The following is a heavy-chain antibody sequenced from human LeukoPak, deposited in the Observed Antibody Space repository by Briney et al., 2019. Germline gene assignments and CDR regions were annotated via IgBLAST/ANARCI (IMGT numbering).Heavy chain of an antibody. CDR2: ISSSSSTI. V-gene: IGHV3-48*01. J-gene: IGHJ4*02. D-gene: IGHD1-26*01. CDR3: ARTVGATEIDY. CDR1: GFTFSSYS. Sequence: PGGSLRLSCAASGFTFSSYSMNWVRQAPGKGLEWVSYISSSSSTIYYADSVKGRFTISRDNAKNSLYLQMNSLRAEDTAVYYCARTVGATEIDYWGQGTLVTVSS.